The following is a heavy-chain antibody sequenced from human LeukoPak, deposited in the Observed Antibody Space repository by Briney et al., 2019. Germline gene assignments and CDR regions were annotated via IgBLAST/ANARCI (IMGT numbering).Heavy chain of an antibody. CDR1: GFTFGDYA. D-gene: IGHD5-12*01. CDR2: IRSKAYGGTT. J-gene: IGHJ4*02. Sequence: GGSLRLSCTAAGFTFGDYAVGWFRQAPGEWMEWVGFIRSKAYGGTTEYAASVKGRFTISRDDSKSIADLQMNSLKTEDTAVYYCTRDGGNEVCDYWGQGTLVTVSS. CDR3: TRDGGNEVCDY. V-gene: IGHV3-49*03.